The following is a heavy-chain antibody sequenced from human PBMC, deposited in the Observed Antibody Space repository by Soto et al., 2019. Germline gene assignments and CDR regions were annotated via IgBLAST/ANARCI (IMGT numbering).Heavy chain of an antibody. V-gene: IGHV2-5*02. CDR3: VQSRCGGDCLQSYSSHSYYGLDV. CDR1: GFSLSTTGVG. J-gene: IGHJ6*02. Sequence: QITLKESGPTLVKPTQTLTLTCTFSGFSLSTTGVGVGWIRQPPGKALEWLALIYWDDDKRYNPSLKSRLTITKDTSKIQVVLTMTNMDPVDTATYYCVQSRCGGDCLQSYSSHSYYGLDVWCQGTTVTVSS. CDR2: IYWDDDK. D-gene: IGHD2-21*01.